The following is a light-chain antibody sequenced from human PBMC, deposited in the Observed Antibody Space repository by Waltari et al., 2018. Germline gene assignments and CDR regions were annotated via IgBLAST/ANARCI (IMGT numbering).Light chain of an antibody. Sequence: QLVLTQSPSASASLGASVKLTCTLSSGHSSNIIAWLQQQPEKGHRYLMKVNSDGSHSKGDDIPDRFSGSSSGAERYLTISSVHSEDEADYYCQTGGHGTWVFGGGTTLTVL. J-gene: IGLJ3*02. CDR3: QTGGHGTWV. V-gene: IGLV4-69*01. CDR2: VNSDGSH. CDR1: SGHSSNI.